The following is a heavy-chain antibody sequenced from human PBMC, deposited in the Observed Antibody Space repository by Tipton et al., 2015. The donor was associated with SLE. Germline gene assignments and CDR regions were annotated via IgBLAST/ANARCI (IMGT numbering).Heavy chain of an antibody. Sequence: TLSLTCTVSGGSISSYYWGWIRQPPGKGLEWIGSIYHSGSTYYNPSLKSRVTISVDTSKNQFSLKLSSVTAADTAVYYCARAGYRPGEWFDPWGQGTLVTVSS. J-gene: IGHJ5*02. V-gene: IGHV4-38-2*02. D-gene: IGHD3-10*01. CDR1: GGSISSYY. CDR3: ARAGYRPGEWFDP. CDR2: IYHSGST.